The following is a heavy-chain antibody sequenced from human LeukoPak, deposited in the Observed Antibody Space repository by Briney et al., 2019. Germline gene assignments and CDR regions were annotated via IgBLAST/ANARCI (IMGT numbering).Heavy chain of an antibody. CDR2: TNHSGST. Sequence: SETLSLTRAVYGGSLSGYYWSWIRQPPGKGLEWIGDTNHSGSTHYNPSLKSRVTISVDTSKNQFSLKLSSVTAANTAVYYCARGPPLFGTYYYDSSGYYLSYWGQGTLVTVSS. CDR3: ARGPPLFGTYYYDSSGYYLSY. V-gene: IGHV4-34*01. D-gene: IGHD3-22*01. J-gene: IGHJ4*02. CDR1: GGSLSGYY.